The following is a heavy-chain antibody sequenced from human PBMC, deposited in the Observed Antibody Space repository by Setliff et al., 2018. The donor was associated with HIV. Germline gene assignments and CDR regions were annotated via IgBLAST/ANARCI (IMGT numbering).Heavy chain of an antibody. CDR3: ARGALLAVFDFDH. J-gene: IGHJ4*02. D-gene: IGHD3-10*01. V-gene: IGHV1-3*03. CDR2: INAGNGNT. Sequence: AASVKVSCKASGYTFTSYAIHWMRQAPGQRLEWMGWINAGNGNTQFSQEFQGRVTITRDTSASTAYMELSSLRSEDMAVYFCARGALLAVFDFDHWGQGTQVTVSS. CDR1: GYTFTSYA.